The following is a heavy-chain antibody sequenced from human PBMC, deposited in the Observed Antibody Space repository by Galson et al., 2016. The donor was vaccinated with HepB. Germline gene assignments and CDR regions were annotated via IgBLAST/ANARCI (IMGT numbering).Heavy chain of an antibody. CDR3: AGLGGIAAFGTMWSFDP. V-gene: IGHV5-51*03. D-gene: IGHD6-13*01. CDR2: IHPVDSDT. Sequence: QSGAEVKKPGDSLKISCKGSGYYFPTYWIAWVRQMPGKGLEWMGAIHPVDSDTRYSPSFQGQVTISADKSLSTAYMQWTNLTASDTAWYFCAGLGGIAAFGTMWSFDPWGLGSLVIVSS. CDR1: GYYFPTYW. J-gene: IGHJ5*02.